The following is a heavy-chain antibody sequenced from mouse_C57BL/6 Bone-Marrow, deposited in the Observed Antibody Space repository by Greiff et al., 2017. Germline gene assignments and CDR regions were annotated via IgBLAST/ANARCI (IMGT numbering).Heavy chain of an antibody. V-gene: IGHV5-17*01. CDR3: ARGAQATPMDY. CDR2: ISSGSSTI. Sequence: VQLKESGGGLVKPGGSLKLSCAASGFTFSDYGMHWVRQAPEKGLEWVAYISSGSSTIYYADTVKGRFTISRDNAKNTLFLQMTSLRSEDTAMYYCARGAQATPMDYWGQGTSVTVSS. J-gene: IGHJ4*01. D-gene: IGHD3-2*02. CDR1: GFTFSDYG.